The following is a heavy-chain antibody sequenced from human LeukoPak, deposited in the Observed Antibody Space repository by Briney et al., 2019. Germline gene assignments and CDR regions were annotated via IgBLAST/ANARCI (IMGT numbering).Heavy chain of an antibody. V-gene: IGHV1-2*02. D-gene: IGHD3-3*01. CDR1: GYTFTCYY. CDR2: INPNSGGT. Sequence: GASVKVSCKASGYTFTCYYMHWVRQAPGQGLEWMGWINPNSGGTNYAQKFQGRVTMTRDTSISTAYMELSRLRSDDTAVYYCARAEGSGYSVDYWGQGTLVTVSS. CDR3: ARAEGSGYSVDY. J-gene: IGHJ4*02.